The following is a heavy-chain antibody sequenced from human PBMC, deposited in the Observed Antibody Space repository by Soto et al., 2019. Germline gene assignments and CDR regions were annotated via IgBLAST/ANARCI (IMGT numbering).Heavy chain of an antibody. CDR2: IYTSGST. J-gene: IGHJ6*02. CDR1: GGSISSHY. V-gene: IGHV4-4*07. D-gene: IGHD5-18*01. Sequence: SATLSLTYPGSGGSISSHYWSWIRQPAGKGLEWIGRIYTSGSTNYNPSLKSRVTMSVDTSKNQFSLKLSSVTAADTAVYYCARDEEDTAMVNGGMDVWGQGTTVTVSS. CDR3: ARDEEDTAMVNGGMDV.